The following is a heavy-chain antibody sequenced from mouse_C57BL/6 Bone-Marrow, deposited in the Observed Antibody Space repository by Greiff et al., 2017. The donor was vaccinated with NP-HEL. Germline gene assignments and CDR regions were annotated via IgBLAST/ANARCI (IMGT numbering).Heavy chain of an antibody. Sequence: DVMLVESGGDLVKPGGSLKLSCAASGFTFSSYGMSWVRQTPDKRLEWVATISSGGSYTYYPDSVKGRFTISRDNAKNTLYLQMSSLKSEDTAMYYCARHRIYYYFDYWGQGTTLTVSS. CDR3: ARHRIYYYFDY. J-gene: IGHJ2*01. CDR2: ISSGGSYT. D-gene: IGHD2-3*01. CDR1: GFTFSSYG. V-gene: IGHV5-6*02.